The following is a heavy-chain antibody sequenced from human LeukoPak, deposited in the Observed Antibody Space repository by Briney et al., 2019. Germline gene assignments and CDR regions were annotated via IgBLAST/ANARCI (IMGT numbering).Heavy chain of an antibody. CDR1: GGSFSGYY. V-gene: IGHV4-34*01. J-gene: IGHJ4*02. CDR2: INHSGST. CDR3: ARTLKWFGDYKGYFDY. D-gene: IGHD3-10*01. Sequence: PSETLSLTCAVYGGSFSGYYRSWIRQPPGKGLEWIGEINHSGSTNYNPSLKSRVTISVDTSKNQFSLKLGSVTAADTAVYYCARTLKWFGDYKGYFDYWGQGTLVTVSS.